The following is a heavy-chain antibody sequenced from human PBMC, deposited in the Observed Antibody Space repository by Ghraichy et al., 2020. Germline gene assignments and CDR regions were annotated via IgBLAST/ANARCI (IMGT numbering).Heavy chain of an antibody. D-gene: IGHD1-14*01. CDR1: GFTFSSHG. CDR3: LSGISQGGGY. J-gene: IGHJ4*02. V-gene: IGHV3-30*02. CDR2: IWYHGSNT. Sequence: GGSLRLSCTASGFTFSSHGMHWVRQAPGKGLEWVAFIWYHGSNTYYADSVKGRFTISRDNSKNTLYLQMNSLRAEDTAVYYCLSGISQGGGYWGQGTLVTVSS.